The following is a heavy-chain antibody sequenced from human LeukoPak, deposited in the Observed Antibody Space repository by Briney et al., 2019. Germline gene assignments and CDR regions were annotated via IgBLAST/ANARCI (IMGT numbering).Heavy chain of an antibody. CDR2: IYSGGST. Sequence: GGSLRLSCAASGFTVSSNYMSWVRQAPGKGLEWVSVIYSGGSTYYADSVKGRFTISRDNSKNTLYLQMISLRAEDTAVYYCARESDMYGMDVWGQGTTVTVSS. CDR1: GFTVSSNY. V-gene: IGHV3-66*01. D-gene: IGHD3-9*01. J-gene: IGHJ6*02. CDR3: ARESDMYGMDV.